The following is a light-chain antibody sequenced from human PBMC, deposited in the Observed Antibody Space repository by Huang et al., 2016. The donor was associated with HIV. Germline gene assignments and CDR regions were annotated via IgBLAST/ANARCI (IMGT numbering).Light chain of an antibody. J-gene: IGKJ2*01. Sequence: EIVMTQSPATLSVSPGERATHSCRASQSVSSDLAWYQQNPGQAPRLVIYGASTRATGSPTRFSGSWSGTEFTLTISSRQSEDVAVYYCQQYNNWPLYTFGQGTKLEIK. CDR2: GAS. CDR3: QQYNNWPLYT. CDR1: QSVSSD. V-gene: IGKV3-15*01.